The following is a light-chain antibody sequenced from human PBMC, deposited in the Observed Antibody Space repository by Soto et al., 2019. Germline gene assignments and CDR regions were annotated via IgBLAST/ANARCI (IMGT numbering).Light chain of an antibody. J-gene: IGLJ1*01. CDR2: RNN. CDR3: AARDDSLYGNYV. V-gene: IGLV1-44*01. CDR1: TSNIGSNT. Sequence: QSVLTQPPSAAGTPGQTVTISCSGSTSNIGSNTVNLYQQLPGRAPKLLIYRNNQRPSGVPDRFSGSKSGTSASLAISGIQSEDECDYYCAARDDSLYGNYVFGNGTKVTVL.